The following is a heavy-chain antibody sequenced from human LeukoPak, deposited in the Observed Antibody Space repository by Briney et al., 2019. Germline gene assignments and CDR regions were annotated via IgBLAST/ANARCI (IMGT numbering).Heavy chain of an antibody. CDR3: AKGGYSSGWYEGY. J-gene: IGHJ4*02. V-gene: IGHV3-23*01. Sequence: GGSLRLSCEASGFTFSNYAMSWVRQAPGKGLEWVSAISCSAVSTYYADSVKGRFTISRDNSKNTLYLQMNSLRAEDTAVYYCAKGGYSSGWYEGYWGQGALVTVSS. CDR1: GFTFSNYA. CDR2: ISCSAVST. D-gene: IGHD6-19*01.